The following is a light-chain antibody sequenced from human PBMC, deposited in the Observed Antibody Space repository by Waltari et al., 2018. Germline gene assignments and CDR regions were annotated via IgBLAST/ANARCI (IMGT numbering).Light chain of an antibody. Sequence: EIVLTQSPDTLSLSPGERATLSCRASEGVSRYLAWYQQKPGQAPRLLIYDAYRRATGIPDRFSGSGSGTDFSLTISRLEPEDFAVYYCQKYVNLPATFGQGTKVEIK. CDR2: DAY. J-gene: IGKJ1*01. V-gene: IGKV3-20*01. CDR1: EGVSRY. CDR3: QKYVNLPAT.